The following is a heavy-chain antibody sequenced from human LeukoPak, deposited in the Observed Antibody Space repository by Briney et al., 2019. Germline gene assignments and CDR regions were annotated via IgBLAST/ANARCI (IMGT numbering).Heavy chain of an antibody. CDR1: GYTFTSYG. CDR3: ARDGDIVVVPAATIYNWFDP. Sequence: ASVKVSFKASGYTFTSYGISWVRQAPGQGLEGMGWISAYNGNTNYAQKLQGRVTMTTDTPTSTAYMELRSLRSDDTAVYYCARDGDIVVVPAATIYNWFDPWGQGTLVTVSS. CDR2: ISAYNGNT. V-gene: IGHV1-18*01. D-gene: IGHD2-2*01. J-gene: IGHJ5*02.